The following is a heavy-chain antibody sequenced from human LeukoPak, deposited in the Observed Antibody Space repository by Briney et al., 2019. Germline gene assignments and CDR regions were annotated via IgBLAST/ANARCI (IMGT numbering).Heavy chain of an antibody. D-gene: IGHD5-24*01. Sequence: TPSETLSLTCTVSGGSISSDYWSWIRQPPGKGLEWIGYIYYSGSTNYNPSLKSRVTISLDTSKDEFSLKLSSVTAADTAVYYCARHSRRKFDSWGQGTLVTVSS. CDR3: ARHSRRKFDS. J-gene: IGHJ4*02. CDR2: IYYSGST. V-gene: IGHV4-59*08. CDR1: GGSISSDY.